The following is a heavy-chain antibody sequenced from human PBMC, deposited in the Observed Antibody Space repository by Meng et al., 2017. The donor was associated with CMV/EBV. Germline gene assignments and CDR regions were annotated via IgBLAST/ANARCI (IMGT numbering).Heavy chain of an antibody. D-gene: IGHD6-13*01. CDR3: ARGGIAAAGPFDY. CDR2: INHSGST. V-gene: IGHV4-34*01. Sequence: QQRGARLLKPSETLSPTCAVYGGSLNGYYWRWIRQPPGKGLEWIGEINHSGSTNYNPSLKNRVTISVDTSKNQFSLKLSSVTAADTAVYYCARGGIAAAGPFDYWGQGTLVTVSS. CDR1: GGSLNGYY. J-gene: IGHJ4*02.